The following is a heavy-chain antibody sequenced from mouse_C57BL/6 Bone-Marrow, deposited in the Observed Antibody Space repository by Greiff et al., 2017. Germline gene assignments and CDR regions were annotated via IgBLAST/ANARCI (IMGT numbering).Heavy chain of an antibody. V-gene: IGHV5-15*01. J-gene: IGHJ4*01. CDR3: GRHYDYDVDYAMDY. D-gene: IGHD2-4*01. Sequence: EVQLVESGGGLVQPGGSLKLSCAASGFTFSDYGMAWVRQAPRKGPEWVAFISNLAYSIYYADTVTGRFTISRENAKNTLYLEMSSLRSEDTAMYYCGRHYDYDVDYAMDYWGQGTSVTVSS. CDR2: ISNLAYSI. CDR1: GFTFSDYG.